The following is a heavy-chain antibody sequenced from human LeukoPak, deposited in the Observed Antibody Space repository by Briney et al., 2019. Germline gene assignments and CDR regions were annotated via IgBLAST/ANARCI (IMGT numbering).Heavy chain of an antibody. Sequence: SETLSLTCTVSGGSISSGGYYWSWIRQHPGKGLEWIAYIYYSGSTYYNPSLKSRVTISVDTSKNQFSLKLSSVTAADTAVYYCARGRVVRGVIIDYYYYGMDVWGQGTTVTVSS. CDR1: GGSISSGGYY. D-gene: IGHD3-10*01. V-gene: IGHV4-31*03. CDR2: IYYSGST. J-gene: IGHJ6*02. CDR3: ARGRVVRGVIIDYYYYGMDV.